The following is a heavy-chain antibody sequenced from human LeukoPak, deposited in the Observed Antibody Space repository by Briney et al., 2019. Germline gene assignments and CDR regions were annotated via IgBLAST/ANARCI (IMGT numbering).Heavy chain of an antibody. J-gene: IGHJ4*02. Sequence: GGSLRLSCAASGFTFSSNAMTWVRQAPGKGLEWVGHIKNKTNGGTTDYAAPVKGRFIISRDDSKNTLYLQMNSLRTEDTAVYYCARGFCSSSSCYQGPFDFWGQGTLVTVSS. CDR3: ARGFCSSSSCYQGPFDF. CDR2: IKNKTNGGTT. V-gene: IGHV3-15*01. CDR1: GFTFSSNA. D-gene: IGHD2-2*01.